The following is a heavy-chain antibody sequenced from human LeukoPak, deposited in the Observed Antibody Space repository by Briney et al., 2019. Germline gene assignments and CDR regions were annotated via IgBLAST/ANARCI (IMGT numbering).Heavy chain of an antibody. CDR2: IYPGDSDT. V-gene: IGHV5-51*01. Sequence: GESLKISCKGSGYSFTSYWIGWVRQMPGKGLEWMGIIYPGDSDTRYSPSFQGQVTISADKSISTAYLQWSSLKASDTAMYYCARPLRPDIATNDAFYWGQGTLVTVSS. CDR3: ARPLRPDIATNDAFY. D-gene: IGHD5-12*01. CDR1: GYSFTSYW. J-gene: IGHJ4*02.